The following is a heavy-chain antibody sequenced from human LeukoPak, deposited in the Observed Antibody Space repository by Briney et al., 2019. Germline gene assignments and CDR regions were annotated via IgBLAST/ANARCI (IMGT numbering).Heavy chain of an antibody. V-gene: IGHV3-23*01. CDR2: ISASGGNT. D-gene: IGHD3-16*01. J-gene: IGHJ4*02. Sequence: GGSLRLSCAASGFTFSTYAMSWVRQAPGKGLEWVSAISASGGNTYYADSVKGRFTISRDNSKNTLYLQLNSLKAEDTAVYYCAKDQAVILKYYFDYWGQGTLVTVAS. CDR3: AKDQAVILKYYFDY. CDR1: GFTFSTYA.